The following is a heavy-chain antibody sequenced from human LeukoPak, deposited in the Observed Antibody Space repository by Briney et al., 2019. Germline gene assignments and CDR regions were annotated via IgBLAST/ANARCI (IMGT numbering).Heavy chain of an antibody. CDR3: AKGQTVAGPSSFGY. J-gene: IGHJ4*02. D-gene: IGHD6-19*01. Sequence: PGGSLRLSCAASGFTFSSYGMHWVRQAPGKGLEWVAVISYDGSNKYYADSVKGRFTISRDNSKNTLYLQMNSLRAEDTAVYYCAKGQTVAGPSSFGYWGQGTLVTVSS. CDR2: ISYDGSNK. CDR1: GFTFSSYG. V-gene: IGHV3-30*18.